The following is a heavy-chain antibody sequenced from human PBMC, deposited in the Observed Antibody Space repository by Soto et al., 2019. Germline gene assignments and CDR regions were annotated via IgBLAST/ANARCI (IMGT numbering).Heavy chain of an antibody. D-gene: IGHD2-15*01. V-gene: IGHV3-64*01. CDR1: GFTFSTYA. Sequence: EVQLVESGGGLVQPGGSLRLSCAASGFTFSTYAMHWVRQAPGKGLEYVSAISGNGGSTYYANSVNGRFTISRDNSKNTLYLQMGSLRAEDMAVYYCARGGYCSGGSCYWGAFEIWGQGTMVTVSS. CDR3: ARGGYCSGGSCYWGAFEI. CDR2: ISGNGGST. J-gene: IGHJ3*02.